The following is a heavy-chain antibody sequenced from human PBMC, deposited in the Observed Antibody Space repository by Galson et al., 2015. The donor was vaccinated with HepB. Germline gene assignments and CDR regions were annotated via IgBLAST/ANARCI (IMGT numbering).Heavy chain of an antibody. CDR2: MNPNSGNT. J-gene: IGHJ3*01. D-gene: IGHD2-2*01. CDR3: ARPYCSSPRCSDDAFDV. Sequence: SVKVSCKASGYNFIGYDINWVRQAAGQGLEWMGWMNPNSGNTGYAKRFQGRVTMTRDIFTDTAYMELSGLTSEDTAVYFCARPYCSSPRCSDDAFDVWGQGTMLTVSS. V-gene: IGHV1-8*01. CDR1: GYNFIGYD.